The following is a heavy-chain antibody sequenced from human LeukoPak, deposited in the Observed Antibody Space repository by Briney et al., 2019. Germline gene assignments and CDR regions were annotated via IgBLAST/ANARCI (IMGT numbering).Heavy chain of an antibody. CDR2: IYHSGST. Sequence: SETLSLTCAVSGYSNSSGYYWGWIRQPPGKGLEWIGSIYHSGSTYYNPSLKSRVTISVDTSKNQFSLKLSSVTAADTAVYYCARVGLAVADYWGQGTLVTVSS. D-gene: IGHD6-19*01. CDR1: GYSNSSGYY. V-gene: IGHV4-38-2*01. J-gene: IGHJ4*02. CDR3: ARVGLAVADY.